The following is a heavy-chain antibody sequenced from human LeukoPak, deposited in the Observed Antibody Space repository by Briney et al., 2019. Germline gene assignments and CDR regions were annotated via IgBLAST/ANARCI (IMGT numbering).Heavy chain of an antibody. V-gene: IGHV5-51*01. CDR2: IYPADSDI. Sequence: GESLKISCKGSGYSINNYWIGWVRQMPGKGLEWMGIIYPADSDIRYSPSFQGQVTISADKSISTAFLQWSSLKASDTAMYYCARQEYCSGGSCYTWFDPWGQGTLVTVSS. CDR1: GYSINNYW. D-gene: IGHD2-15*01. CDR3: ARQEYCSGGSCYTWFDP. J-gene: IGHJ5*02.